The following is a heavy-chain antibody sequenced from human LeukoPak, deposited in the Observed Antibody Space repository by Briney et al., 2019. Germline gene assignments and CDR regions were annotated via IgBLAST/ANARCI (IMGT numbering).Heavy chain of an antibody. Sequence: PGGSLRLSCAASGFTFSSYAMSWVRQAPGKGLEWVSAISGSGGSTYYADSVKGRFTISRDNSKNTLYLQMNSLRAEDTAVYYCAIGVYSYGYRGAFDYWGQGTLVTVSS. J-gene: IGHJ4*02. V-gene: IGHV3-23*01. D-gene: IGHD5-18*01. CDR1: GFTFSSYA. CDR2: ISGSGGST. CDR3: AIGVYSYGYRGAFDY.